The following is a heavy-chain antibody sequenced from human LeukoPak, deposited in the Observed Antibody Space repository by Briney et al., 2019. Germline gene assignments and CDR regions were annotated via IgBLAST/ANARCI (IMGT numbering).Heavy chain of an antibody. CDR2: ISGSGGST. J-gene: IGHJ4*02. V-gene: IGHV3-23*01. D-gene: IGHD3-10*01. CDR3: AKDRQEGNFDY. CDR1: GFTFSSFA. Sequence: GGSLRLSCAASGFTFSSFAMSWVRQAPGKGLEWVSTISGSGGSTYYADSVKGRFTISRDNSKNTLYLQMNSLRAEDTAVYYCAKDRQEGNFDYWGQGTLVTVSS.